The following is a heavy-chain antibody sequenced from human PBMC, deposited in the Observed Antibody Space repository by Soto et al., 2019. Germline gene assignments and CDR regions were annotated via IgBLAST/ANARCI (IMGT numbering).Heavy chain of an antibody. CDR2: IYYSGRV. D-gene: IGHD4-17*01. CDR1: GGSISNADYY. J-gene: IGHJ4*02. V-gene: IGHV4-30-4*01. CDR3: ASSAVTTDYFDY. Sequence: PSETLSLTCTVSGGSISNADYYWSWIRQPPGKGLEWIGYIYYSGRVYYSPSLKSRVTISVDTSKNQFSLRLRSVTAADTAVFYCASSAVTTDYFDYWGQGTLVTVSS.